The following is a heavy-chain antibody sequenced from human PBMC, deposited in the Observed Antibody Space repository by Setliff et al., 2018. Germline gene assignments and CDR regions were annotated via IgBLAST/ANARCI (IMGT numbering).Heavy chain of an antibody. Sequence: SCKASGYTFTSYAMHWVRQAPGQRLEWMGWINAGNGNTKYSQKFQGRVTITRDTSASTAYMELSSLRSEDTAVYYCARDGFEIVVVPAAIYYYYYMDVWG. CDR1: GYTFTSYA. D-gene: IGHD2-2*01. J-gene: IGHJ6*03. CDR3: ARDGFEIVVVPAAIYYYYYMDV. CDR2: INAGNGNT. V-gene: IGHV1-3*01.